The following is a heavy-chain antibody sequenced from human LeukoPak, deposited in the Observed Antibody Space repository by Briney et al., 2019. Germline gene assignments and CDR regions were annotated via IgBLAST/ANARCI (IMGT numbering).Heavy chain of an antibody. CDR2: IGVAGAHT. D-gene: IGHD1-14*01. V-gene: IGHV3-64*02. CDR1: GFRFSYHD. CDR3: ARELGGTKTGGFDI. J-gene: IGHJ3*02. Sequence: PGGSLRLPCAASGFRFSYHDMHWVRQAPGRGLEFVSSIGVAGAHTFYADSVKGRFTISRDNFQSTMYLQMDGLRPEDSAVYYCARELGGTKTGGFDIWGQGTVVTVSS.